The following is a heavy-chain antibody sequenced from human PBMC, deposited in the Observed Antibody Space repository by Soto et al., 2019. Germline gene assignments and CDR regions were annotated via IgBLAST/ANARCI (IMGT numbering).Heavy chain of an antibody. CDR1: GGSISSGGYS. CDR3: ARVPEY. CDR2: IYHSVST. V-gene: IGHV4-30-2*01. Sequence: QLQLLESGSGLVKPSQTLSLTCAVSGGSISSGGYSWGWIRQPPGKGLEWIGYIYHSVSTYYNPSLKRRVTISVDRSKSPFSLRLSSVTAADAAVYYCARVPEYWGQGTLVTVSS. J-gene: IGHJ4*02.